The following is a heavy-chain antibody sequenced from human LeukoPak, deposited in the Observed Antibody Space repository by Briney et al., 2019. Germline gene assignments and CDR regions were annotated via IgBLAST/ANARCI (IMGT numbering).Heavy chain of an antibody. D-gene: IGHD3-10*01. CDR3: ARRSAYGSGSYYVDY. Sequence: ASVKVPCKASGYTFTSYDINWVRQATGQGLEWMGWMNPNSGNTGYAQKFQGRVTITRNTSITTTYMGLSSLRSEDTAVYYCARRSAYGSGSYYVDYWGQGTLVTVSS. CDR2: MNPNSGNT. J-gene: IGHJ4*02. V-gene: IGHV1-8*03. CDR1: GYTFTSYD.